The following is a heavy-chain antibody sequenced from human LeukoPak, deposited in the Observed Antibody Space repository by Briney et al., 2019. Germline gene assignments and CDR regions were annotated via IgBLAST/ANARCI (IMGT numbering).Heavy chain of an antibody. CDR3: ARGDGYYDSSGYYYWFDY. V-gene: IGHV1-2*02. Sequence: ASVKVSCKASGYTFTGYYIHWVRQAPGQGLEWMGWINPKSGGTNYAQKFQGRVTMTRDTSKNQFSLKLSSVTAAGTAVYYCARGDGYYDSSGYYYWFDYWGQGTLVTVSS. D-gene: IGHD3-22*01. CDR1: GYTFTGYY. J-gene: IGHJ4*02. CDR2: INPKSGGT.